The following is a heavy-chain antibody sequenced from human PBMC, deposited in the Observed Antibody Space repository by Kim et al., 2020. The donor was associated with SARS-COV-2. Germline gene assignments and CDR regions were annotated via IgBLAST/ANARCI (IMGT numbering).Heavy chain of an antibody. J-gene: IGHJ3*02. D-gene: IGHD3-10*01. CDR1: GGSISSGSYY. Sequence: SETLSLTCTVSGGSISSGSYYWSWIRQPAGKGLEWIGRIYTSGSTNYNPSLKSRVTISVDTSKNQFSLKLSSVTAADTAVYYCARATRSPRFEWFGEPNDAFDIWGQGTMVTVSS. V-gene: IGHV4-61*02. CDR3: ARATRSPRFEWFGEPNDAFDI. CDR2: IYTSGST.